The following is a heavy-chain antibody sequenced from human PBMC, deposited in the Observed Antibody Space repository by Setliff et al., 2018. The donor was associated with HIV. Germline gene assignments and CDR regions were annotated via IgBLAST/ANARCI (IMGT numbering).Heavy chain of an antibody. Sequence: SETLSLTCTVSGGSISTYYWSWIRQSPGKGLEWIGSIYFTGSSDNNPSLKSRVTLSVDTSKNQFSLQLTSVTAADTAVYYCVNPSGAMGDFDSWGQGTQVTVSS. CDR1: GGSISTYY. J-gene: IGHJ4*02. CDR3: VNPSGAMGDFDS. CDR2: IYFTGSS. V-gene: IGHV4-59*08. D-gene: IGHD3-16*01.